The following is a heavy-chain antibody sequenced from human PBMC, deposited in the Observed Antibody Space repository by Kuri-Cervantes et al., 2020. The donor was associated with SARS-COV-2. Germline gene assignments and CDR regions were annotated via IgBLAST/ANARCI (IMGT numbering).Heavy chain of an antibody. V-gene: IGHV3-11*01. CDR3: GRVSDDTGHYRPFDY. CDR2: INGDSTVI. CDR1: GFSFNDQY. J-gene: IGHJ4*02. D-gene: IGHD3-9*01. Sequence: GESLKISCAVSGFSFNDQYMSWIRQAPGKGLEWVSHINGDSTVIEYADSVKGRFIISRDNAKKSLYLQMNSLRAEDTAVYYCGRVSDDTGHYRPFDYWGQGTLVTVSS.